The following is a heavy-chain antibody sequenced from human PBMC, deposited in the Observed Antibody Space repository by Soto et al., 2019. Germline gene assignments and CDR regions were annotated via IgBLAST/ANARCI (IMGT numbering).Heavy chain of an antibody. J-gene: IGHJ4*02. V-gene: IGHV4-59*01. Sequence: QVQLQELGPGLVKPSETLSLTCTVSGGSISSYYWSWIRQPPGKGLEWIGYIYYSGSTNYNPSLKSRVTISVDTSKNQFSLKLSSVTAADTAVYYCARIPLAVAGHWCFDYWGQGTLVTVSS. D-gene: IGHD6-19*01. CDR3: ARIPLAVAGHWCFDY. CDR2: IYYSGST. CDR1: GGSISSYY.